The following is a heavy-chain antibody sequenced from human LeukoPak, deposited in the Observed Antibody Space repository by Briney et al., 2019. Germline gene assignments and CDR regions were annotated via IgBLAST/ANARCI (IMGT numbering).Heavy chain of an antibody. CDR3: ARDSGSGNFDY. CDR1: GFTFSSYA. J-gene: IGHJ4*02. Sequence: GGSLRLSCAASGFTFSSYAMHWVRQAPGKWLEWVAVISYDGSNKYYADSVKGRFTISRDNSKNTLYLQMNSLRAEDTAVYYCARDSGSGNFDYWGQGTLVTVSS. V-gene: IGHV3-30*04. D-gene: IGHD3-10*01. CDR2: ISYDGSNK.